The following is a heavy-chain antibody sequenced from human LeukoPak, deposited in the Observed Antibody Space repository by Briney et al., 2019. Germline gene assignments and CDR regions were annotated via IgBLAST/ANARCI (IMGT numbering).Heavy chain of an antibody. V-gene: IGHV4-39*01. CDR3: ARFSTSDFDY. CDR2: IYYSGST. CDR1: GGSISSSSYY. Sequence: PSETLSLTCTVSGGSISSSSYYWGWIRQPPGKGLEWIGSIYYSGSTYYNPSLKSRVTISVGTSKNQFSLKLSSVTAADTAVYYCARFSTSDFDYWGQGTLVTVSS. D-gene: IGHD2/OR15-2a*01. J-gene: IGHJ4*02.